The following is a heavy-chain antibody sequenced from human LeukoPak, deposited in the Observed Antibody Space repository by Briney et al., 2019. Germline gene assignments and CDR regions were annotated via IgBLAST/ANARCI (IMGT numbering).Heavy chain of an antibody. Sequence: GGSLRLSCAASGFTFSSYGMHWARQAPGKGLEWVAFIRYDGSNKYYADSVKGRFTISRDNSKNTLYLQMNSLRAEDTAVYYCAKDLEILAVWMVFADYWGQGTLVTVSS. J-gene: IGHJ4*02. CDR3: AKDLEILAVWMVFADY. D-gene: IGHD2-15*01. V-gene: IGHV3-30*02. CDR1: GFTFSSYG. CDR2: IRYDGSNK.